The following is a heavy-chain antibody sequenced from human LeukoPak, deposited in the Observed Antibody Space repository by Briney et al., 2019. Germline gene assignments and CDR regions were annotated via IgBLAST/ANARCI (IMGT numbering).Heavy chain of an antibody. CDR1: GGSFSGYY. CDR2: INHSGST. D-gene: IGHD4-23*01. J-gene: IGHJ1*01. Sequence: SETLSLTCAVYGGSFSGYYWSWIRQPPGKGLEWIGEINHSGSTNYNPSLKSRVTISVDTSKNQFSLKLSSVTAADTAVYYCARGGRWGEYFQHWGQGTLVTVSS. V-gene: IGHV4-34*01. CDR3: ARGGRWGEYFQH.